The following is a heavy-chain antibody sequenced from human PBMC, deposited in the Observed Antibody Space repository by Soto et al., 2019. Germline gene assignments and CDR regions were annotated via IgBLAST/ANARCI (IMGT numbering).Heavy chain of an antibody. Sequence: PSETLSLTCTVSGGSISSYYWSWIRQPPGKGLEWIGYIYYSGSTNYNPSLKSRVTISVDTSKNQFSLKLSSVTAADTAVYYCARGGGSSSWYRDWFDPWGQGTLVTVSS. CDR3: ARGGGSSSWYRDWFDP. CDR1: GGSISSYY. CDR2: IYYSGST. V-gene: IGHV4-59*01. D-gene: IGHD6-13*01. J-gene: IGHJ5*02.